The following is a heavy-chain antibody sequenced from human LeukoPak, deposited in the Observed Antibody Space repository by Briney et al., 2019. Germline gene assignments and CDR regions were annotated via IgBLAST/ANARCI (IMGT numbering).Heavy chain of an antibody. D-gene: IGHD5-18*01. J-gene: IGHJ6*02. CDR3: AREVDTAMVSVYGMDV. V-gene: IGHV1-69*13. CDR1: GGTFTSYA. CDR2: IIPIFGTA. Sequence: GASVTVSCKASGGTFTSYAISWVRQAPGQGLEWMGGIIPIFGTANYAQKFQGRVTITADESTSTAYMELSSLRSEDTAVYYCAREVDTAMVSVYGMDVWGQGTTVTVSS.